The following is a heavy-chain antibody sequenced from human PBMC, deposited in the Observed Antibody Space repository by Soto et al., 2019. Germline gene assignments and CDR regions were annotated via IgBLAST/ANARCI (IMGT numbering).Heavy chain of an antibody. CDR1: GFTFSDHY. J-gene: IGHJ4*01. V-gene: IGHV3-11*06. CDR2: ISPGGRYT. CDR3: ARGEQYSGRIFDY. Sequence: PGGSLRLSCTTSGFTFSDHYMSWIRQAPGKGLEFISYISPGGRYTNYGDSVKGRFTISRDNAKNSLQLNSVTPEDTAVYFCARGEQYSGRIFDYWGQGTLVTVSS. D-gene: IGHD1-26*01.